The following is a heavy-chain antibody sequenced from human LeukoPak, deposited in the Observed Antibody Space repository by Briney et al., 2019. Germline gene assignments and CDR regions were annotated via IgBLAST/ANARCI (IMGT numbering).Heavy chain of an antibody. J-gene: IGHJ1*01. CDR3: ARGYPRIAASGKEYFQH. CDR1: GYTFTGYY. D-gene: IGHD6-13*01. Sequence: GASVKVSCKASGYTFTGYYMHWVRQAPGQGLEWMGWINPNSGGTNYAQKFQGRVTMTRDTSISTAYMELSRLRSDDTAVYYCARGYPRIAASGKEYFQHWGQGTLATVSS. V-gene: IGHV1-2*02. CDR2: INPNSGGT.